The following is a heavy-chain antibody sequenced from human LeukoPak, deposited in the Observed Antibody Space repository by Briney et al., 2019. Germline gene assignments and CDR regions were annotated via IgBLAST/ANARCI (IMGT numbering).Heavy chain of an antibody. CDR1: GFTVSSNY. Sequence: GGSLGLSCAASGFTVSSNYMSWVRQAPGKGLEWVSVIYSGGSTYYADSVKGRFTISRDNSKNTLYLQMNSLRAEDTAVYYCARDSPYDFWSGYSPIWGQGTMVTVSS. CDR2: IYSGGST. D-gene: IGHD3-3*01. J-gene: IGHJ3*02. CDR3: ARDSPYDFWSGYSPI. V-gene: IGHV3-66*01.